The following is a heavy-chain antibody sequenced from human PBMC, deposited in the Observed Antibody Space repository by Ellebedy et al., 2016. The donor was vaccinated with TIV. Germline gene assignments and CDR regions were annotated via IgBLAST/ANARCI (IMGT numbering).Heavy chain of an antibody. V-gene: IGHV3-72*01. J-gene: IGHJ5*02. CDR3: TGWRSGDPT. CDR1: GFILSDHD. CDR2: TRNKPNNYTT. Sequence: GESLKISCAVSGFILSDHDMGWVRQAPGKGLEWVGRTRNKPNNYTTEYAASVKGRFTISRDDSKNSLYLQMNSLKIEDTAVYYCTGWRSGDPTWGQGTLVTVSS. D-gene: IGHD4-17*01.